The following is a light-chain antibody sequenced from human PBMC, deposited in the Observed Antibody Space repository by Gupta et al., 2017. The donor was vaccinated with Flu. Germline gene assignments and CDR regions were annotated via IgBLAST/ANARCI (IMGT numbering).Light chain of an antibody. J-gene: IGLJ1*01. CDR2: SND. CDR3: AAWDDSRSGYV. V-gene: IGLV1-44*01. Sequence: SSSNVGRNTVNWYQQLPGTAPKLLMYSNDQRHSGVPDRFSGCKSGTSATLAISGLQAEDEADYYCAAWDDSRSGYVFGTGTRVTVL. CDR1: SSNVGRNT.